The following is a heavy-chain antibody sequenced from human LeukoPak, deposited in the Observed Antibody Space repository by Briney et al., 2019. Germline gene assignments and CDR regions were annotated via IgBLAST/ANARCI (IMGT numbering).Heavy chain of an antibody. CDR1: GFILSDHY. CDR2: ISGSGRTI. Sequence: GGSLRLSCAASGFILSDHYMDWVRLAPGKGLEWLSHISGSGRTIYYADSVKGRLTVSRDTAKNSLYLQMNTLRAEDTAVYYCARDLTGTYAFDFWGQGTMVTVSS. V-gene: IGHV3-11*04. D-gene: IGHD4-17*01. CDR3: ARDLTGTYAFDF. J-gene: IGHJ3*01.